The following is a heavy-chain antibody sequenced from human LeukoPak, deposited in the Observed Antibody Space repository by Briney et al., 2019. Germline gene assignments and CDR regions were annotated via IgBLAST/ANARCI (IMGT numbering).Heavy chain of an antibody. D-gene: IGHD3-3*01. CDR1: GYTFTSYG. J-gene: IGHJ3*02. Sequence: ASVEVSCKASGYTFTSYGISWVRQAPGQGLEWMGWISAYNGNTNYAQKLQGRVTMTTDTSTSTAYMELRSLRSDDTAVYYCAREFPGGSGYYQTPGAFDIWGQGTMVTVSS. V-gene: IGHV1-18*01. CDR2: ISAYNGNT. CDR3: AREFPGGSGYYQTPGAFDI.